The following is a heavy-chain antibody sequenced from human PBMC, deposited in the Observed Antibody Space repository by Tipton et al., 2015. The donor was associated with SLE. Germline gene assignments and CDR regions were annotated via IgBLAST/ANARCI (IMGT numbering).Heavy chain of an antibody. V-gene: IGHV4-38-2*02. CDR2: IYHSGST. D-gene: IGHD1-26*01. CDR3: VRDDGAGPYYYGMDV. J-gene: IGHJ6*02. Sequence: TLSLTCAVSGYSISIDYYWGWIRQPPGKGLEWIGSIYHSGSTYYNPSLKSRVTILIDTSKNQFSLKLSSVTAADTAVYYCVRDDGAGPYYYGMDVWGQG. CDR1: GYSISIDYY.